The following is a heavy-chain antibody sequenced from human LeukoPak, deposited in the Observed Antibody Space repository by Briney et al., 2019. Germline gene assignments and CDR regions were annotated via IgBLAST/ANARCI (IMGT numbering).Heavy chain of an antibody. J-gene: IGHJ4*02. Sequence: PGGSLRLSCAASGFTFSSYSMNWVRQAPVKGLEWVSYISSSSTIYYADSVKGRFTISRDNAKNSLYLQMNSLRAEDTAVYYCARERRYYYDSSGYPDYWGQGTLVTVSS. CDR2: ISSSSTI. V-gene: IGHV3-48*01. D-gene: IGHD3-22*01. CDR3: ARERRYYYDSSGYPDY. CDR1: GFTFSSYS.